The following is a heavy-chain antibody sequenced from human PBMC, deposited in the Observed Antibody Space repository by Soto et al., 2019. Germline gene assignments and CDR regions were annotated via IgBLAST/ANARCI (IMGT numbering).Heavy chain of an antibody. J-gene: IGHJ6*03. CDR1: GYTFTNFY. CDR2: TNTFNYAT. Sequence: QVPLVQSGNEVKKPGASVQVSCKASGYTFTNFYITWVRQAPGQGLEWLGWTNTFNYATNNAQKLQGRVTLTTDTSTTTAFMELRSLKSADTAVYFCARDRASVARPGVIPGYYYMDVWGKGTAVTVSS. CDR3: ARDRASVARPGVIPGYYYMDV. D-gene: IGHD3-16*02. V-gene: IGHV1-18*01.